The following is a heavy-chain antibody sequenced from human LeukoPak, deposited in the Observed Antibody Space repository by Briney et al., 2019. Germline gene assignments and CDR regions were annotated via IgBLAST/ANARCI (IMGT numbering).Heavy chain of an antibody. V-gene: IGHV1-69*06. CDR1: GGTFSSYA. CDR2: IIPIFGTA. CDR3: VSCSSTSCYHLGYFQH. J-gene: IGHJ1*01. Sequence: SVKVSCKASGGTFSSYAISWVRQAPGQGLEWMGGIIPIFGTANYAQKFQGRVTITADKSTSTAYMELSSLRSEDTAVYYCVSCSSTSCYHLGYFQHWGQGTLVTVSS. D-gene: IGHD2-2*01.